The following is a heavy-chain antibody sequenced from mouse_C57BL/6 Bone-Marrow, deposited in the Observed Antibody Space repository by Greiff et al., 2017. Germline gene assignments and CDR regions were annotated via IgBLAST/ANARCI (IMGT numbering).Heavy chain of an antibody. D-gene: IGHD1-1*01. V-gene: IGHV1-64*01. CDR3: ARSSYVGYFDV. CDR2: IHPNSGST. CDR1: GYTFTSYW. J-gene: IGHJ1*03. Sequence: VQLQQPGAELVKPGASVNLSCKASGYTFTSYWMHWVKQRPGQGLEWIGMIHPNSGSTNYNEKFKSKATLTVDKSSSTAYMQLSSLTSEDSAVYYCARSSYVGYFDVWGTGTTVTVSS.